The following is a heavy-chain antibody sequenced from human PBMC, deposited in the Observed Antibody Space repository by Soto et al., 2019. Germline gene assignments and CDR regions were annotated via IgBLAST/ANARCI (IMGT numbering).Heavy chain of an antibody. CDR3: ARRAGYCSGGSCFGAFDI. Sequence: QVQLVQSGAEVKKPGSSVKVSCKASGGTFSSYAISWVRQAPGQGLEWMGGIIPIFGTANYAQKFQGRVTITADESTSTAYMELSSLRAEETTVYYCARRAGYCSGGSCFGAFDIWGQGTMVTVSS. CDR2: IIPIFGTA. D-gene: IGHD2-15*01. V-gene: IGHV1-69*01. CDR1: GGTFSSYA. J-gene: IGHJ3*02.